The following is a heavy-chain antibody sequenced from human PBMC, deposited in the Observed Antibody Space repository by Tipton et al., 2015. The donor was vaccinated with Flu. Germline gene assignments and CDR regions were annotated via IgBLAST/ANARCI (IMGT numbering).Heavy chain of an antibody. CDR1: GYSFTSYW. CDR3: ASSFGYSSSWLQGYSFVF. CDR2: IYPGDSDT. Sequence: VQLVQSGAEVKKPGESLKISCKGSGYSFTSYWIGWVSQMPGKGLEWMGIIYPGDSDTRYSPSFQVQVTISADKSISTAYLQWSSLKASDTAMYYCASSFGYSSSWLQGYSFVFLGQGTMVTVSS. V-gene: IGHV5-51*01. D-gene: IGHD6-6*01. J-gene: IGHJ3*01.